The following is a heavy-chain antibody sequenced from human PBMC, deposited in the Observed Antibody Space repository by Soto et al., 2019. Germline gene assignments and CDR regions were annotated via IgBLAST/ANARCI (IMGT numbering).Heavy chain of an antibody. D-gene: IGHD6-13*01. J-gene: IGHJ5*02. CDR3: ARENPYINSFGNWFDP. CDR1: GGTFSNYA. CDR2: IIPIFATT. Sequence: SVKVSCKASGGTFSNYAITWVRQAPGHGLEWMGGIIPIFATTNYAQKFQGRVTITADESTSTAFMELSSLISEDTADYYCARENPYINSFGNWFDPWGQGTLVTVSS. V-gene: IGHV1-69*13.